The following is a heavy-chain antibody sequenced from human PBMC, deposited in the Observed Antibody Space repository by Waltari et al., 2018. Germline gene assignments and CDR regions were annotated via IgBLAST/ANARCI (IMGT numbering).Heavy chain of an antibody. Sequence: QVQLVQSGAEVKKPGASVQVSCKASGYTFTSYAMHWVRQAPGQRLEWMGWINAGNGNTKYSQKFQGRVTITRDTSASTAYMELSSLRSEDTAVYYCARGGLIVATISDYWGQGTLVTVSS. J-gene: IGHJ4*02. CDR2: INAGNGNT. CDR3: ARGGLIVATISDY. D-gene: IGHD5-12*01. CDR1: GYTFTSYA. V-gene: IGHV1-3*01.